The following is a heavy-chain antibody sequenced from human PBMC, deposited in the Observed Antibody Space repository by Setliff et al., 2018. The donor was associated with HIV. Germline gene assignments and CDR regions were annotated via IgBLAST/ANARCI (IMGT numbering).Heavy chain of an antibody. J-gene: IGHJ3*02. V-gene: IGHV7-4-1*02. CDR1: GYTFTSYA. CDR3: ARGGDRMQIWARFPFDI. Sequence: ASVKVSCKASGYTFTSYAMNWVRQAPGQGLEWMGWINTNTGNPTYAQGFTGRFVFSLDTSVSTAYLQISSLKAEDTAVYYCARGGDRMQIWARFPFDIWGQGTMVTVSS. D-gene: IGHD3-10*01. CDR2: INTNTGNP.